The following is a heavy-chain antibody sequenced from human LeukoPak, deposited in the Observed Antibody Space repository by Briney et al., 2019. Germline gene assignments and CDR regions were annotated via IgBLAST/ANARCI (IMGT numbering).Heavy chain of an antibody. V-gene: IGHV3-30*01. Sequence: GRSLRLSCAASGFTFSSYAMHWVRQAPGKGLEWVAVISYDGSNKYYADSVKGRFTISRDNSKNTLYLQMNSLRAEDTAVYYCARGERITIFGVVSCPFDYWGQGTLATVSS. CDR1: GFTFSSYA. J-gene: IGHJ4*02. CDR2: ISYDGSNK. D-gene: IGHD3-3*01. CDR3: ARGERITIFGVVSCPFDY.